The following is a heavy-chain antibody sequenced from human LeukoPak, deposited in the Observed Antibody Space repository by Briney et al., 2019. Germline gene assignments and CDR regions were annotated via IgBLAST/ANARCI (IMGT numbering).Heavy chain of an antibody. CDR3: AGGTGWLIDY. CDR2: ISSSSSYI. D-gene: IGHD6-19*01. CDR1: GFTFSSYS. V-gene: IGHV3-21*01. Sequence: GGSLRLSCAAYGFTFSSYSMNWVRQAPGKGLEWVSSISSSSSYIYYADSVKGRFTISRDNAKNSLYLQLNSLRAEDTAVYYCAGGTGWLIDYWGQGTLVTVSS. J-gene: IGHJ4*02.